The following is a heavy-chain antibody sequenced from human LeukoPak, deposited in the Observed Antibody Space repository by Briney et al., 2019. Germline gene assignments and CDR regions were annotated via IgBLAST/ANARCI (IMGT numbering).Heavy chain of an antibody. D-gene: IGHD5-18*01. Sequence: ASVKVSCKASGYTFTSYGISWVRQAPGQGLEWMGIINPSGGSTSYAQKFQGRVTMTRDTSTSTVYMELSSLRSDGTAVYYCARVDLVARQRIQLWFENYKPEPKNPPDYWGQGTLVTVSS. CDR1: GYTFTSYG. V-gene: IGHV1-46*01. CDR2: INPSGGST. J-gene: IGHJ4*02. CDR3: ARVDLVARQRIQLWFENYKPEPKNPPDY.